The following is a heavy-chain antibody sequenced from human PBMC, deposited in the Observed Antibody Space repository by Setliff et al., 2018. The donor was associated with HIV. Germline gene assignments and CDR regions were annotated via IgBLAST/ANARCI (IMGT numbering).Heavy chain of an antibody. CDR1: GYTFTGYY. Sequence: ASVKVSCKASGYTFTGYYMHWVRQAPGQGLEWMGRINPNSGGTDYAQKFQGRVTMTRDTSISTAYMELSKLRSDDTAVYYCARDKPSLVYDWGLPWAPFDSWGQGTLVTVSS. J-gene: IGHJ4*02. CDR2: INPNSGGT. CDR3: ARDKPSLVYDWGLPWAPFDS. V-gene: IGHV1-2*06. D-gene: IGHD3-16*01.